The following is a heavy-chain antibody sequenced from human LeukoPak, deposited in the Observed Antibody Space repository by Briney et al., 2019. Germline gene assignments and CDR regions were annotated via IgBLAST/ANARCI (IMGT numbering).Heavy chain of an antibody. D-gene: IGHD6-19*01. CDR1: RCTFTSYG. CDR3: ARDFAWLLN. CDR2: INVGNGNT. J-gene: IGHJ4*02. V-gene: IGHV1-3*01. Sequence: ASVKVSCKASRCTFTSYGVHWVSQAPGQRLEWMGWINVGNGNTKYSEKFQGRVTITRDTSASTAYMELSSLRSEDTAVYYCARDFAWLLNWGQGALVTVSS.